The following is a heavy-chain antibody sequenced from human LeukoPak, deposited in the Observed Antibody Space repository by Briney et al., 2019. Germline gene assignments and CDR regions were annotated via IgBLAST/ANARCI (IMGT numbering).Heavy chain of an antibody. J-gene: IGHJ4*02. D-gene: IGHD2-15*01. CDR1: GESLNSYY. CDR3: ARGAWATRLAS. Sequence: PSETLSLTCAVYGESLNSYYWSWVGQPPGEGLEWIGEIYESGTTKYNPSLKSRVAISMVPSKQQFSLRLSSTAADTAVYYCARGAWATRLASWGLGTPVIVSS. V-gene: IGHV4-34*01. CDR2: IYESGTT.